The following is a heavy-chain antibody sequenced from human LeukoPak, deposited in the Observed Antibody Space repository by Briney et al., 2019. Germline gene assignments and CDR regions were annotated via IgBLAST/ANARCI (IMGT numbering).Heavy chain of an antibody. CDR3: ARESRITIFGVVIKSYYGMDV. J-gene: IGHJ6*02. CDR1: GFTFTSYA. CDR2: TNAGNGNT. V-gene: IGHV1-3*01. Sequence: GGSLRLSCAASGFTFTSYAMHWVRQAPGQRLEWMGWTNAGNGNTKYSQKFQGRVTITRDTSASTAYMELSSLRSEDTAVYYCARESRITIFGVVIKSYYGMDVWGQGTTVTVSS. D-gene: IGHD3-3*01.